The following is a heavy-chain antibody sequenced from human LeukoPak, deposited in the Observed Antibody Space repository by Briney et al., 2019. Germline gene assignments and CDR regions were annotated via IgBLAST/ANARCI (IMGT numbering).Heavy chain of an antibody. D-gene: IGHD6-6*01. CDR1: AGSINNYY. Sequence: SETLSLTCTASAGSINNYYWSWIRQPPGKGLEWIGYIHYSGSTNYNPSLKSRVTISVDTSKKQVSLNLSSVTAADTAVYYCARVAARYVGMDVWGQGTTVTVSS. CDR3: ARVAARYVGMDV. J-gene: IGHJ6*02. CDR2: IHYSGST. V-gene: IGHV4-59*01.